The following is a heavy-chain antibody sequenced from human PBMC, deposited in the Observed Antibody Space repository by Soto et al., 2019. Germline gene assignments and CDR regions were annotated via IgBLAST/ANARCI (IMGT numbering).Heavy chain of an antibody. D-gene: IGHD2-2*01. J-gene: IGHJ6*02. CDR3: AREDRDRETGLVPGAIAGMDV. CDR2: IITIFGIA. CDR1: GGTFSRYS. Sequence: QVQLVQSGAEVKKPGSSVKVSCKASGGTFSRYSITWVRQAPGHGLEWIGRIITIFGIASYAQKVQGRVTIRADESTIPAYMELSSLRSDDTAVYYCAREDRDRETGLVPGAIAGMDVWGQGTTVTVSS. V-gene: IGHV1-69*08.